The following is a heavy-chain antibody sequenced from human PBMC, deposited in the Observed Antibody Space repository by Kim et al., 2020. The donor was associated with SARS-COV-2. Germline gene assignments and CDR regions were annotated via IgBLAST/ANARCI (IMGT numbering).Heavy chain of an antibody. Sequence: GGSLRLSCAASGFTFSSYGMHWVRQAPGKGLEWVAVISYDGSNKYYADSVKGRFTISRDNSKNTLYLQMNSLRAEDTAVYYCARGGGETFGGVTYFDYWGQGTLVTVSS. CDR2: ISYDGSNK. V-gene: IGHV3-33*05. D-gene: IGHD3-16*01. J-gene: IGHJ4*02. CDR1: GFTFSSYG. CDR3: ARGGGETFGGVTYFDY.